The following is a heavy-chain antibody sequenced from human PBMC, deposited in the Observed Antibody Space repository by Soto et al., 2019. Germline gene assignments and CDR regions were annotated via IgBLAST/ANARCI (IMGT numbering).Heavy chain of an antibody. CDR1: GFTFYAYA. J-gene: IGHJ4*02. Sequence: PVGSLRLSCAASGFTFYAYAMSWVRQAPGKGLEWVSGITDTGVSTYYADSVKGRFTISRDNSKNTLYLQMKSLRAEDTAVYYCARETPVVTYLFEHWGQGALVTVSS. CDR3: ARETPVVTYLFEH. CDR2: ITDTGVST. D-gene: IGHD2-21*02. V-gene: IGHV3-23*01.